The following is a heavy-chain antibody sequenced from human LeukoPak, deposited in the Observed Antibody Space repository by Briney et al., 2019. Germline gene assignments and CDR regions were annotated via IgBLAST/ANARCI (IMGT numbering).Heavy chain of an antibody. CDR3: ARAPVEMATDFDY. CDR1: GGSLSYYY. D-gene: IGHD5-24*01. J-gene: IGHJ4*02. V-gene: IGHV4-34*01. Sequence: SETLSLTCTVSGGSLSYYYWSWIRQPPGKGLEWIGEINHSGSTNYNPSLKSRVTISVDTSKNQFSLKLSSVTAADTAVYYCARAPVEMATDFDYWGQGTLVTVSS. CDR2: INHSGST.